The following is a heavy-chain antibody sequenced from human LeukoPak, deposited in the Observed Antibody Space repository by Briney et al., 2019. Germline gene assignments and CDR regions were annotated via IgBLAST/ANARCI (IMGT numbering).Heavy chain of an antibody. CDR1: GVPFDDYY. CDR3: TRMTAGHDY. CDR2: INHSGYT. J-gene: IGHJ4*02. Sequence: SETPSLTCAVSGVPFDDYYWSWVRQTPGKGLEWIGEINHSGYTNDSPSLKSRVTLSIDTSRKQFSLNLRSVTVADTGIYYCTRMTAGHDYWGQGTLVTVSS. D-gene: IGHD2-21*02. V-gene: IGHV4-34*01.